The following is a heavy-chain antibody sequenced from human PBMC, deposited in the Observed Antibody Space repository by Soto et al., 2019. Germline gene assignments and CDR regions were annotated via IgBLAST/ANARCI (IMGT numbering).Heavy chain of an antibody. CDR3: ARDKRVITMVRGRNNWFDP. CDR2: VCYDGST. CDR1: GGSISNNRHY. J-gene: IGHJ5*02. D-gene: IGHD3-10*01. Sequence: PSETLSLTCNVSGGSISNNRHYWGWFRQPPGKGLEFIGSVCYDGSTYSNPSLKSRVTISLDTSKNQFSLKLSSVNAADTAVYYCARDKRVITMVRGRNNWFDPWGQGTLVTVS. V-gene: IGHV4-39*02.